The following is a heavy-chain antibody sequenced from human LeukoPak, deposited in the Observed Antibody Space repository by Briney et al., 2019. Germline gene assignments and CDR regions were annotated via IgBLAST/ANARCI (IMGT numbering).Heavy chain of an antibody. J-gene: IGHJ4*02. CDR2: ISSSSNYI. CDR1: GFTFSAYN. CDR3: ARDEGVSFDY. Sequence: PGGSLRLSCVTSGFTFSAYNMNWVRQAPGKGLEWVSCISSSSNYIYYADSVKGRFTISRDNAKNSLYLQMNSLRAEDTAVYHCARDEGVSFDYWGQGTLVTVSS. V-gene: IGHV3-21*01.